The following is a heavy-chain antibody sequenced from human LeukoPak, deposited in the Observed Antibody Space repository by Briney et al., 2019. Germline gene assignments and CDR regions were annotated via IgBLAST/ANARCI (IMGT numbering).Heavy chain of an antibody. D-gene: IGHD4/OR15-4a*01. V-gene: IGHV3-23*01. J-gene: IGHJ5*02. CDR2: ISGSGSGT. CDR1: GVTYISFA. CDR3: VRSVLS. Sequence: GGSLRLSCAPLGVTYISFAMSWVRQAPGKGREWVSSISGSGSGTYYAASVKGQFTISRDNVKNTLYLQMDSLRGEDTAVYFCVRSVLSWGQGTRVTVSS.